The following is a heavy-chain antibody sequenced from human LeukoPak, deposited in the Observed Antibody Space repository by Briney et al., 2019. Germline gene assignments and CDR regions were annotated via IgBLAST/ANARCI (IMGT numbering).Heavy chain of an antibody. V-gene: IGHV1-69*01. D-gene: IGHD2-8*02. Sequence: ASVKVSCKASGGTFSSYAISWVRQAPGQGLEWMGGIIPIFGTANHAQKFQGRVTITADESTSTAYMELSSLRSEDTAVYYCARDTGTPWRLDYWGQGTLITVSS. CDR3: ARDTGTPWRLDY. CDR1: GGTFSSYA. CDR2: IIPIFGTA. J-gene: IGHJ4*02.